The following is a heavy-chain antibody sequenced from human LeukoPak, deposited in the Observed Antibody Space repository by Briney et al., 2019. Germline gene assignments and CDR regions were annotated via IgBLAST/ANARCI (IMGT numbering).Heavy chain of an antibody. V-gene: IGHV4-38-2*02. CDR2: IYHSGST. J-gene: IGHJ4*02. Sequence: SETLSLTCTVSGYSISSGYYWGWIRQPPGKGLEWIGSIYHSGSTYYNPSLKSRVTISVDTSKIQFSLKLSSVTAADTAVYYCATSGGAGFDYWGQGTLVTVSS. D-gene: IGHD1-26*01. CDR3: ATSGGAGFDY. CDR1: GYSISSGYY.